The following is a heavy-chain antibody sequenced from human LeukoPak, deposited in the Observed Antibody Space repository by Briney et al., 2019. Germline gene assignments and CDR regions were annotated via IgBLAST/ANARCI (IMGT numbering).Heavy chain of an antibody. CDR3: ARYSGGYCYYFDY. CDR2: ISSSGATI. J-gene: IGHJ4*02. D-gene: IGHD2-21*01. CDR1: GFTFSDYY. Sequence: PGGSLRLSCAASGFTFSDYYMSWIRQAPGKGLEWVSYISSSGATIYYADSLKGRFTISRDNAKNSLYLQMNSLRAEDTAVYYCARYSGGYCYYFDYWGRGTLVTVSS. V-gene: IGHV3-11*01.